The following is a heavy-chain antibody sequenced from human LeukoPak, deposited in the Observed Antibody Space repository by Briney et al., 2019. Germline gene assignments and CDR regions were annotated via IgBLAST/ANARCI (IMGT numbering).Heavy chain of an antibody. Sequence: GGSLRLSCAASGFTFSSYAMSWVRQAPGKWLEWVSAISGSGGSTYYADSVKGRFTISRDNAKNSLYLQMNSLRAEDTAVYYCAELGITMIGGVWGKGTTVTISS. J-gene: IGHJ6*04. CDR1: GFTFSSYA. CDR3: AELGITMIGGV. CDR2: ISGSGGST. D-gene: IGHD3-10*02. V-gene: IGHV3-23*01.